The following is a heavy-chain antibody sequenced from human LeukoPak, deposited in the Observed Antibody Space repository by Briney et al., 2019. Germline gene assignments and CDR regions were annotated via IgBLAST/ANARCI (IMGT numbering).Heavy chain of an antibody. CDR2: IYPGDSDT. V-gene: IGHV5-51*01. CDR3: ARLLHSRKPFD. CDR1: GYSFTGYW. J-gene: IGHJ4*02. Sequence: GESLKISCKGSGYSFTGYWIGWVRQMPGKGLGGMGSIYPGDSDTRYSPSFQGQVTISADKSISTAYLQWSSLKASDTAMYYCARLLHSRKPFDWGQGTLVTVFS. D-gene: IGHD6-13*01.